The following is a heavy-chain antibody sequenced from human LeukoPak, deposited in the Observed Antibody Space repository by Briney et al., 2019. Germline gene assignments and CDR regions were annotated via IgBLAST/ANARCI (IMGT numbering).Heavy chain of an antibody. CDR1: GGSVSGYY. CDR2: VYYSGST. Sequence: SSETLSLTCVVSGGSVSGYYWGWIRQPPGRGLEWIGYVYYSGSTNYNPSFKSRITISVNTSRNQFSLQLSSVTAADTAVYYCARIHRYCSGGACYVLDNWGQGTLVAVSS. J-gene: IGHJ4*02. D-gene: IGHD2-15*01. V-gene: IGHV4-59*02. CDR3: ARIHRYCSGGACYVLDN.